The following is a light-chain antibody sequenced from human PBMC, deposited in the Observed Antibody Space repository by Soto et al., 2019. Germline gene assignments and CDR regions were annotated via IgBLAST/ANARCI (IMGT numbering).Light chain of an antibody. V-gene: IGKV3-15*01. CDR1: QSVSSN. J-gene: IGKJ4*01. CDR2: GAS. CDR3: QQYNNWSLT. Sequence: EIVMTQSPATLSASPGERATLSCRASQSVSSNLAWYQQKPGQAPRLLIYGASTRATGIPARFSGSGSGTEFTLTISSLQSEDFAVYYCQQYNNWSLTFGGGTKVEIK.